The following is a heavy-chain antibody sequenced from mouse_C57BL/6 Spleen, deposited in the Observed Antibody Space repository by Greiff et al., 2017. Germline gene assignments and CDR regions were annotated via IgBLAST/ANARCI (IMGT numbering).Heavy chain of an antibody. J-gene: IGHJ2*01. D-gene: IGHD2-3*01. CDR2: SRNKANDYTT. V-gene: IGHV7-1*01. Sequence: EVKVVESGGGLVQSGRSLRLSCATSGFTFSDFYMEWVRQAPGKGLEWIAASRNKANDYTTDYSASVKGRFIVSRDTSQSILYLQMNALRAEDTAIYYCARDAGDGYPYFDYWGQGTTLTVSS. CDR1: GFTFSDFY. CDR3: ARDAGDGYPYFDY.